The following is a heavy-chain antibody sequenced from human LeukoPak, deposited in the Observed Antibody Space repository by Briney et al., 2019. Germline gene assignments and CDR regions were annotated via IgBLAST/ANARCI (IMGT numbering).Heavy chain of an antibody. J-gene: IGHJ6*02. Sequence: GGSLRLSCAASGFTFSGSAMHWVRQASGKGLEWVGRIRSKANSYATAYAASVKGRFTISRDDSKNTAYLQMNSLKTEDTAVYYCALEYYYYYGMDVWGQGTTVTVSS. V-gene: IGHV3-73*01. CDR2: IRSKANSYAT. CDR1: GFTFSGSA. CDR3: ALEYYYYYGMDV.